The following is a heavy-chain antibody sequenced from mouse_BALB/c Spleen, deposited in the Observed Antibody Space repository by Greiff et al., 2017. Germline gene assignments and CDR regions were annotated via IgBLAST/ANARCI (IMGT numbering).Heavy chain of an antibody. CDR3: ARGGLDYFDY. CDR1: GFTFSSFG. D-gene: IGHD2-4*01. CDR2: ISSGSSTI. V-gene: IGHV5-17*02. Sequence: EVMLVESGGGLVQPGGSRKLSCAASGFTFSSFGMHWVRQAPEKGLEWVAYISSGSSTIYYADTVKGRFTISRDNPKNTLFLQMTSLRSEDTAMYYCARGGLDYFDYWGQGTTLTVSS. J-gene: IGHJ2*01.